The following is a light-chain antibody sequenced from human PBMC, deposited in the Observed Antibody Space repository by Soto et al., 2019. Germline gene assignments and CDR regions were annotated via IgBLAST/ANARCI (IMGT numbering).Light chain of an antibody. V-gene: IGLV1-47*01. J-gene: IGLJ1*01. CDR3: AKWDDSLRVYV. Sequence: QSALPQPPSASGTPGQRVTISCSTSNSRSGSNYVYWYQQLPGTAPKLLIYRNDQRPSGVPDRFSGSKSGTSASLAISGLRSEDEADYYCAKWDDSLRVYVFGPGTKVTVL. CDR1: NSRSGSNY. CDR2: RND.